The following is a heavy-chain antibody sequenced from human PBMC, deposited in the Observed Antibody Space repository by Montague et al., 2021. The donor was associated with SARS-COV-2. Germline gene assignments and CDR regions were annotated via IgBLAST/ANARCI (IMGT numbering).Heavy chain of an antibody. Sequence: TLSLTSTVSGGSTSSGGYYWSWIRQHPGRGLEWIGYIYYSGSTYYNPSLKSRVTISVDTSKNQFSLKMSSVTAADTAVYYCARSPEPMIILIITSLNWYFDLWGRGTLVTVSS. CDR1: GGSTSSGGYY. V-gene: IGHV4-31*03. CDR2: IYYSGST. J-gene: IGHJ2*01. CDR3: ARSPEPMIILIITSLNWYFDL. D-gene: IGHD3-22*01.